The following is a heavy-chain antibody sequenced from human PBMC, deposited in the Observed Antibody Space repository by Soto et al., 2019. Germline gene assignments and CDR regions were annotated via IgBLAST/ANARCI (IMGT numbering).Heavy chain of an antibody. V-gene: IGHV5-10-1*01. D-gene: IGHD3-22*01. CDR3: ARQIYDSDTGPNFQYYFDS. CDR1: GYSFTSHW. CDR2: IDPSDSYT. Sequence: GESLKISCKGSGYSFTSHWISWVRQMPGKGLEWMGRIDPSDSYTNYSPSFRGHVTISVTKSITTVFLQWSSPRASDTAMYYCARQIYDSDTGPNFQYYFDSWGQGTPVTVS. J-gene: IGHJ4*02.